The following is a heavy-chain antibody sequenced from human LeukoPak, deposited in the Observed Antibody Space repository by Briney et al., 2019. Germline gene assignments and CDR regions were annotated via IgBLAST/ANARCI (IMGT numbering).Heavy chain of an antibody. CDR3: AKDPPADDFNYYYYMAA. CDR1: GFTFSTYA. D-gene: IGHD3-3*01. J-gene: IGHJ6*03. V-gene: IGHV3-23*01. CDR2: ISGSGGST. Sequence: GGSLRLSCAGYGFTFSTYAMSWVRQAPGRGLEWVSTISGSGGSTYYAYSVKGRFSISRDNSKNTLYLQLNSLRAEDTAVYYCAKDPPADDFNYYYYMAAWGKGTTVTVSS.